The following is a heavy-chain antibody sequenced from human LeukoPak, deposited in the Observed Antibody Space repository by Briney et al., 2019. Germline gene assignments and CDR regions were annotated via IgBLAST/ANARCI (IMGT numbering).Heavy chain of an antibody. D-gene: IGHD6-13*01. CDR3: ASRQSSSLCFDY. CDR2: IKEDGSEK. CDR1: GFTFRSYW. V-gene: IGHV3-7*03. Sequence: GGSLRLSCAASGFTFRSYWMSWVRQAPGKGLEWVANIKEDGSEKYFVDSVKGRFTISRDNAKNSLYLQMNSLRAEDTAVYYCASRQSSSLCFDYWGQGTLVTVSS. J-gene: IGHJ4*02.